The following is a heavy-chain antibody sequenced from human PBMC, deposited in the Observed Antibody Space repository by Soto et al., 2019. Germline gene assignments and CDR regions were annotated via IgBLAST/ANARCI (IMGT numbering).Heavy chain of an antibody. V-gene: IGHV3-23*01. CDR1: GFTFSSYA. CDR3: ARDEEMATIRRFDP. CDR2: ISGSGGST. D-gene: IGHD5-12*01. Sequence: GGSLRLSCAASGFTFSSYAMNWVRQGPGKGLEWVSVISGSGGSTYYADSVKGRFTISRDNSKNTLYLQMNSLRSEDTAVYYCARDEEMATIRRFDPWGQGTLVTVSS. J-gene: IGHJ5*02.